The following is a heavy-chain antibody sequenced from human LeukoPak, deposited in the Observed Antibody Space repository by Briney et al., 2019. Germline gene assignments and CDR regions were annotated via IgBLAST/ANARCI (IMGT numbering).Heavy chain of an antibody. Sequence: ASVKVSCKASGYTFTGYYMNWVRQAPGQGLEWMGWINPNSGGTNYAQKFQGRVTMTRDTSISTAYMELSRLRSDDTAVYYCARACSSTSCYASEFDYWGQGTLVTVSS. CDR2: INPNSGGT. CDR3: ARACSSTSCYASEFDY. CDR1: GYTFTGYY. V-gene: IGHV1-2*02. J-gene: IGHJ4*02. D-gene: IGHD2-2*01.